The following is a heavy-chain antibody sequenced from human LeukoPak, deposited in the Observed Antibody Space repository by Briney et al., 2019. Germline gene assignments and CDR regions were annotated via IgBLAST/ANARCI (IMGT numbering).Heavy chain of an antibody. CDR1: GFTFSSYA. CDR2: ISYDGSNK. D-gene: IGHD6-6*01. CDR3: ARGAPRWMYSSSLDY. J-gene: IGHJ4*02. Sequence: GRSLRLSCAASGFTFSSYAMHWVRQAPGKGLEWVAVISYDGSNKYYAGSVKGRFTISRDNSKNTLYLQMNSLRAEDTAVYYCARGAPRWMYSSSLDYWGQGTLVTVSS. V-gene: IGHV3-30*01.